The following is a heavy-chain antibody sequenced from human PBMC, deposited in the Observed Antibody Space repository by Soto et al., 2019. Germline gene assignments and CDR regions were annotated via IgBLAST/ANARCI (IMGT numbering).Heavy chain of an antibody. Sequence: EVHLVDSGGGLVQPGGSLRLSCAASGFSVSTNFMAWVRQAPGKGLEWVSVIYSGGSAYYADSVRGRFTISRDSSKNTLYLQMNSLRAEDTAVYYCSTAPGFFDYWGQGTVVTVSS. CDR2: IYSGGSA. CDR3: STAPGFFDY. CDR1: GFSVSTNF. J-gene: IGHJ4*02. V-gene: IGHV3-66*01. D-gene: IGHD4-17*01.